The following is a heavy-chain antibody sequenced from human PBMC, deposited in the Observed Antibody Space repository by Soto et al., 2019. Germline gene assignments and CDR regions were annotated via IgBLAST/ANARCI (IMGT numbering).Heavy chain of an antibody. CDR1: GFTFSSYA. D-gene: IGHD6-6*01. V-gene: IGHV3-30-3*01. CDR2: ISYDGSNK. Sequence: QVQLVESGGGVVQPGRSLRLSCAASGFTFSSYAMHWVRQAPGKGLEWVAVISYDGSNKYYADSVKGRFTISRDNSKNSLYLQMNSLRAEDTAVYYCARGPHDRPFDYWGQGTLVTVSS. CDR3: ARGPHDRPFDY. J-gene: IGHJ4*02.